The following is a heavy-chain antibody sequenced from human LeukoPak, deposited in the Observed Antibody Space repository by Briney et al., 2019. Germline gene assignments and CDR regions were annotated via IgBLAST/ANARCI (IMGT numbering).Heavy chain of an antibody. CDR1: RGSIRSGSYY. J-gene: IGHJ5*02. CDR2: IFYSGST. CDR3: AREGGFTVTTAWGNWFDP. V-gene: IGHV4-39*07. D-gene: IGHD4-17*01. Sequence: SETLSLTCTVSRGSIRSGSYYWGWIRQPSGKGLQWIGSIFYSGSTYYNPSLKSRVTISVDTSKNQFSLRLTSVTAADTAVYYCAREGGFTVTTAWGNWFDPWGQGTLVTVSS.